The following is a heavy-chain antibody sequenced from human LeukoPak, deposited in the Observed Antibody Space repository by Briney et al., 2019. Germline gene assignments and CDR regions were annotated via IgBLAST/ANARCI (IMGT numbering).Heavy chain of an antibody. Sequence: GGSLRLSCAASGFTFSNHARSWVRQAPGKGLQWVSVISGGGRTTEYADSVKGRFTVSRDNSVNTLSLHMDSLRVEDTAIYYCAKNVVFTRYFDSWGQGTLVTVSS. CDR1: GFTFSNHA. J-gene: IGHJ4*02. CDR3: AKNVVFTRYFDS. D-gene: IGHD2-21*01. CDR2: ISGGGRTT. V-gene: IGHV3-23*01.